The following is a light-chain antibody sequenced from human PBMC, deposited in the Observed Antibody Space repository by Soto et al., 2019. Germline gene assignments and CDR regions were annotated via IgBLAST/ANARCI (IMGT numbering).Light chain of an antibody. J-gene: IGLJ3*02. CDR2: SDD. V-gene: IGLV1-44*01. CDR3: AAWEDNLNAWV. Sequence: QSVLTQPPSASGTPGQRVTISCSGSSSNIGENNVTWYHHLPGTAPKVLIYSDDQRPSGVPDRFSGSKSGTSASLDISGLQSEDEAHFYCAAWEDNLNAWVFGGGTKLTV. CDR1: SSNIGENN.